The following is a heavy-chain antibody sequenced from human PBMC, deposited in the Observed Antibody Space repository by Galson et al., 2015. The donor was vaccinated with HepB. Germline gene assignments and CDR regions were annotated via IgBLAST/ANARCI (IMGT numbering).Heavy chain of an antibody. CDR1: GYSFTNYY. V-gene: IGHV5-10-1*01. Sequence: QSGAEVKKPGESLRITCKASGYSFTNYYINWVRQMPGKGLEWVGRIDPSDSYTNYSPSFRGHVFLSSDKSIRTAFLQWSSLTSSDTGIYYCARARGTVAPTPHAAFDIWGQGTMVTVSS. CDR3: ARARGTVAPTPHAAFDI. CDR2: IDPSDSYT. J-gene: IGHJ3*02. D-gene: IGHD1/OR15-1a*01.